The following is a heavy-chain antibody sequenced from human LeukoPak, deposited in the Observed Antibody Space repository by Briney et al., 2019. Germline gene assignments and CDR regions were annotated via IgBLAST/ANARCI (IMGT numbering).Heavy chain of an antibody. CDR3: AKDTSIGKYCTNGVCSPFDY. CDR1: GFTFSSYA. Sequence: GGSLRLSCAGSGFTFSSYAMSWVRQAPGQGLGWASVISDSGDYTSYADSVRGRFTISTRNTLYLQMISLRPEDTAVYYCAKDTSIGKYCTNGVCSPFDYWGQGTLVTVSS. CDR2: ISDSGDYT. D-gene: IGHD2-8*01. V-gene: IGHV3-23*01. J-gene: IGHJ4*02.